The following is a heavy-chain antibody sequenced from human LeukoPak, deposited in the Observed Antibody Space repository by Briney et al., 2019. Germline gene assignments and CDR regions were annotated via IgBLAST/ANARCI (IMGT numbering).Heavy chain of an antibody. CDR3: ASIKQWLVIRHFDY. CDR2: IYYSGST. D-gene: IGHD6-19*01. Sequence: SETLSLTCTVSGGSISSYYWSWIRQPPGKGLEWIGYIYYSGSTNYNSSFKSRVTISIDTSKNQFSLKLSSVTAADTAVYYCASIKQWLVIRHFDYWGQGTLVTVSS. J-gene: IGHJ4*02. CDR1: GGSISSYY. V-gene: IGHV4-59*12.